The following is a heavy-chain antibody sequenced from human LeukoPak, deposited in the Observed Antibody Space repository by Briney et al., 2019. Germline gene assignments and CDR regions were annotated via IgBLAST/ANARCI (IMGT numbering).Heavy chain of an antibody. CDR3: VKDQTSTHPNWNRFDY. CDR1: GFTLSSYG. D-gene: IGHD1-20*01. V-gene: IGHV3-64D*09. Sequence: HPGGSLRLSCAASGFTLSSYGVSWVRQAPGKGLEYVSAISSSGGSTYYADSVKGRFSISRDNSKNTLYLQMSSLRAEDTAVYYCVKDQTSTHPNWNRFDYWGQGTLVTVSS. CDR2: ISSSGGST. J-gene: IGHJ4*02.